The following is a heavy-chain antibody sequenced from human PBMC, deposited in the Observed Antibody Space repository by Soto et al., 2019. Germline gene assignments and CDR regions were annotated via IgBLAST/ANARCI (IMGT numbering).Heavy chain of an antibody. CDR2: IRGTTNGGTT. V-gene: IGHV3-15*07. CDR3: TTDLKWSGGDY. CDR1: GLTFRDAW. D-gene: IGHD3-10*01. J-gene: IGHJ4*02. Sequence: EVQLVESGGGLVKPGGSLRLSCVVSGLTFRDAWVNWVRQAPGEGLEWVGRIRGTTNGGTTDYAAHVKGRFIISRDDSKNTVYLQSNSLKVEDTAIYHCTTDLKWSGGDYWGQGTLVSVSS.